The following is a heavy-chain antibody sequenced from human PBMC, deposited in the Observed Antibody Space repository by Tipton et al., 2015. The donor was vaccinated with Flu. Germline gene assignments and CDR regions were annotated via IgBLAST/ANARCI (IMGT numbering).Heavy chain of an antibody. J-gene: IGHJ6*02. CDR1: GGSIGSGYC. Sequence: TLSLTCSVSGGSIGSGYCWGWIRQPPGKGLEWIGNVCQTGSTYYNPSLKSRLTISVDTSKNQFSLRLSSVTAADTAVYYCASITMIRGNYYFGMDVWGQGTTVTVSS. CDR2: VCQTGST. CDR3: ASITMIRGNYYFGMDV. V-gene: IGHV4-38-2*01. D-gene: IGHD3-10*01.